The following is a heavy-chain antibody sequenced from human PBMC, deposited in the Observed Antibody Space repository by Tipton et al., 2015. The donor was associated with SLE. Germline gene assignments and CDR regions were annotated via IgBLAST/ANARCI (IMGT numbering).Heavy chain of an antibody. Sequence: TLSLTCTVSGGSVSSSSYYWSWIRQPPGKGLEWIGYIYYSGSTNYNPSLKSRVTISVDTSKNQFSLNLSSVTAADTAVYYCARGWTKGSGSFAEYFQNWGQGTLVTVSS. V-gene: IGHV4-61*01. D-gene: IGHD1-26*01. CDR1: GGSVSSSSYY. CDR3: ARGWTKGSGSFAEYFQN. J-gene: IGHJ1*01. CDR2: IYYSGST.